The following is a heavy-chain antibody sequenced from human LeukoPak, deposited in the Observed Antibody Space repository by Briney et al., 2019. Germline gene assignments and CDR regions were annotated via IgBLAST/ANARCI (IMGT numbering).Heavy chain of an antibody. CDR2: IRYDGSNK. CDR1: GFTFTNNF. D-gene: IGHD1-1*01. V-gene: IGHV3-30*02. J-gene: IGHJ5*02. Sequence: GGSLRLSCAASGFTFTNNFMSWVRQVPGKGLEWVAFIRYDGSNKYYADSVKGRFTISRDNSKNTLYLQMNSLRAEDTAVYYCANGLERTQNWFDPWGQGTLVTVSS. CDR3: ANGLERTQNWFDP.